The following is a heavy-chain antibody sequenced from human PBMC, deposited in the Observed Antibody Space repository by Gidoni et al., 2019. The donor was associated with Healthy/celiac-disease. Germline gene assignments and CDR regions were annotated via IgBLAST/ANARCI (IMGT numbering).Heavy chain of an antibody. CDR2: IYYSGST. D-gene: IGHD2-21*02. CDR1: GGSISSYY. J-gene: IGHJ4*02. V-gene: IGHV4-59*01. Sequence: QVQLQESGPGLAQPSETLSLTCTVSGGSISSYYWSWIRQPPGKGLEWIGYIYYSGSTNYNPSLKSRVTISVDTSKNQFSLKLSSVTAADTAVYYCARVGVTSGNYFDYWGQGTLVTVSS. CDR3: ARVGVTSGNYFDY.